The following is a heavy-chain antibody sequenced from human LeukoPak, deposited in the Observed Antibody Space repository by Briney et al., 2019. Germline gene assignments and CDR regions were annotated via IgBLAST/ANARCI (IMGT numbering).Heavy chain of an antibody. Sequence: GGSLRLSCEASGFPFSTYSMNWVRQAPGKGLEWVSAISGSGGSTYYADSVKGRFTISRDNSKNTLYLQMNSLRAEDTAVYYCVTNGISGYSSSWFFDYWGQGTLVTVSS. CDR2: ISGSGGST. D-gene: IGHD6-13*01. J-gene: IGHJ4*02. CDR1: GFPFSTYS. V-gene: IGHV3-23*01. CDR3: VTNGISGYSSSWFFDY.